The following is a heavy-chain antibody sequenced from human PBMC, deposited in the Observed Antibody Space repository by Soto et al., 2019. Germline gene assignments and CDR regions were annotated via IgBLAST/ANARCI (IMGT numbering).Heavy chain of an antibody. D-gene: IGHD3-10*01. CDR1: GGSISSSSYY. J-gene: IGHJ3*02. CDR2: IYYGGST. V-gene: IGHV4-39*01. Sequence: QLQLQESGPGLVKPSETLSLTCTVSGGSISSSSYYWGWIRQPPGKGLEWIGSIYYGGSTYYNPSLKSRVTISVDTSKNQFSLKLSSVTAADTAVYYCARHINPWAQGAFDIWGQGTMGTVSS. CDR3: ARHINPWAQGAFDI.